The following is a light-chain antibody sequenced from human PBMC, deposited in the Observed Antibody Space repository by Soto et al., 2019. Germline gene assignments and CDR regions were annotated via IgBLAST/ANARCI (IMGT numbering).Light chain of an antibody. V-gene: IGKV1-5*03. J-gene: IGKJ4*01. Sequence: DIQMTQSPSTLSASVGDRVAITCRASQSIDDWLAWHQQKPGKAPKLLIYKASTLESGVPPRFSGSGSGTEFTLTINSLQPDDFATYYCLQYHSFALTFGGGTTVEL. CDR1: QSIDDW. CDR2: KAS. CDR3: LQYHSFALT.